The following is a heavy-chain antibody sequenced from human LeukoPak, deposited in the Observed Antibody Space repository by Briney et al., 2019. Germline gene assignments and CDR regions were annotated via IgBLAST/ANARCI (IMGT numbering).Heavy chain of an antibody. Sequence: GASVKVSCKASGYTFTGYYMHWVRQAPRQGLEWMGRINPNSGGTNYAQKFQGRVTMTRDTSISTAYMELSRLRSDDTAVYYCARVGYYVSSGPLNDYWGQGTLVTVSS. J-gene: IGHJ4*02. CDR1: GYTFTGYY. V-gene: IGHV1-2*06. CDR3: ARVGYYVSSGPLNDY. CDR2: INPNSGGT. D-gene: IGHD3-22*01.